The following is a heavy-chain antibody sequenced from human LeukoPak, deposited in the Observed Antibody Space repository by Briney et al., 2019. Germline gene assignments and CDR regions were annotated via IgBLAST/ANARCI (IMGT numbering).Heavy chain of an antibody. V-gene: IGHV3-23*01. CDR1: GFTFSRYA. Sequence: GGCLRLSCPASGFTFSRYAMSWVRQAPGKGREWVLSIRGSGSSTYYADSVKGRFTISRDNSKNTLYLKMNSLRAEDTAVYYCAKDSTLGVYGPNAFDYWGQGTLVTVSS. CDR3: AKDSTLGVYGPNAFDY. J-gene: IGHJ4*02. D-gene: IGHD2/OR15-2a*01. CDR2: IRGSGSST.